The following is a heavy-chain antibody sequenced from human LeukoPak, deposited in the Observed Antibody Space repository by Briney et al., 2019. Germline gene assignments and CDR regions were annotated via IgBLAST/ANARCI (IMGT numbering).Heavy chain of an antibody. CDR1: GFTLSSYG. CDR2: IWYDGSNK. J-gene: IGHJ4*02. V-gene: IGHV3-33*01. D-gene: IGHD6-19*01. Sequence: PGGSLRLSCAASGFTLSSYGMHWVRQAPGKGLEWVAVIWYDGSNKYYADSVKGRFTISRDNSKNTLYLQMSSLRAEDTAVYYCARDGSSGWYWVDYWGQGTLVTVSS. CDR3: ARDGSSGWYWVDY.